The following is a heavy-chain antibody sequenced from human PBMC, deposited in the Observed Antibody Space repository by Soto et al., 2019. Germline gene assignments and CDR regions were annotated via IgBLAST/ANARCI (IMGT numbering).Heavy chain of an antibody. Sequence: SETLSLTXTVSGGSISGFFWTWVRQPPGMPLEGLGHVAASGSTAYNPSLRSRLSLSLDVSKNRFSLELTSVTAADTATYFCARGGSTHYYYGLDVWGQGTTVTVSS. CDR2: VAASGST. CDR3: ARGGSTHYYYGLDV. V-gene: IGHV4-4*07. CDR1: GGSISGFF. J-gene: IGHJ6*02.